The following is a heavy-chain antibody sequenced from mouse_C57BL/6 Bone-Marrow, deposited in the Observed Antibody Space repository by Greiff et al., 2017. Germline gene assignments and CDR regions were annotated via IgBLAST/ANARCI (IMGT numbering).Heavy chain of an antibody. J-gene: IGHJ3*01. D-gene: IGHD2-4*01. Sequence: VQLQQSGAELARPGASVKLSCKASGYTFTSYGISWVKQRTGQGLEWIGEIYPRSGNTYYNEKCKGKATLTAYKSSSTAYMELRSLTSEDSAVYFCARSRLRREFAYWGQGTLVIVSA. CDR2: IYPRSGNT. V-gene: IGHV1-81*01. CDR1: GYTFTSYG. CDR3: ARSRLRREFAY.